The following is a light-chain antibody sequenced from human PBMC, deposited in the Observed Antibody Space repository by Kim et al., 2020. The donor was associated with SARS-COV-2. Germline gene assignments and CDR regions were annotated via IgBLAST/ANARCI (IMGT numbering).Light chain of an antibody. CDR2: QDS. CDR1: KLGDKY. J-gene: IGLJ2*01. V-gene: IGLV3-1*01. Sequence: SYELTQPPSVSVSPGQTASFTCSGDKLGDKYACWYQQKPGQSPVLVIYQDSKRPSGIPERFSGSNSGNTATLTISGTQAMDEADYYCQAWDSSTVVFGGGTQLTVL. CDR3: QAWDSSTVV.